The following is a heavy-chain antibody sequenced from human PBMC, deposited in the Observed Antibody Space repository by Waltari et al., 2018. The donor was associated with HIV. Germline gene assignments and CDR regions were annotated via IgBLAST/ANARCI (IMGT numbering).Heavy chain of an antibody. J-gene: IGHJ4*02. Sequence: EVQLVESGGGLVQPGGSLRLSCAASGFTFSSYWMTWVRQAPGKGREWVASIEQDGSEKYYVDSVKGRFTISRDNAKNSLYLQMNSLRAEDTAVYYCARRGARIVGAHPFDYWGQGTLVTVSS. CDR1: GFTFSSYW. D-gene: IGHD1-26*01. V-gene: IGHV3-7*01. CDR2: IEQDGSEK. CDR3: ARRGARIVGAHPFDY.